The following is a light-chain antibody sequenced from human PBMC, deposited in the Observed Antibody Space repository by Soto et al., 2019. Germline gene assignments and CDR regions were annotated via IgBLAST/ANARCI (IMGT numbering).Light chain of an antibody. CDR2: DTS. CDR3: QQRSNWPPG. V-gene: IGKV3-11*01. J-gene: IGKJ4*01. CDR1: QSVNNY. Sequence: EIVLTQSPATLSLSPGERATLSCRASQSVNNYLAWYQQRPGQAPRLLIYDTSNRATGIPARFSGSGSGTDFTLTISSLEPEDFAVYYCQQRSNWPPGFGGGTKVEIK.